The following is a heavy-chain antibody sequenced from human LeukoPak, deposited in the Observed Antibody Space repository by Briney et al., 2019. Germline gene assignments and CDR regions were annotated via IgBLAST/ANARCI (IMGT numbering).Heavy chain of an antibody. J-gene: IGHJ4*02. V-gene: IGHV4-4*07. Sequence: SETLSLTCSVSGDSISGYYWNWIRQPAGKGLEWIGRMYVSGSTDYNPSLKSRVTMSVDTSRNQFSLTLTSVTAADRAVYYCARDRGQWLVPGSYLDLWGQGVLVTVSS. CDR2: MYVSGST. CDR1: GDSISGYY. D-gene: IGHD6-19*01. CDR3: ARDRGQWLVPGSYLDL.